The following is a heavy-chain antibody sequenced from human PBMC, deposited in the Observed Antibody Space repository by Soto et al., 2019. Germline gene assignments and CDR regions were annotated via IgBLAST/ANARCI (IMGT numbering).Heavy chain of an antibody. CDR3: ARDSRYCTDSGCSIMRDAFDV. Sequence: QVLLQESGPGLVKPSGTLSLTCTVSHFSVTNNKYWSWVRQSPWKPLEWLGEIYHSGTTYYNPSLSRRVSMSMDKSKNQIALILTSVTAADTAVYDCARDSRYCTDSGCSIMRDAFDVWGQGKLFTVSA. CDR2: IYHSGTT. D-gene: IGHD2-15*01. CDR1: HFSVTNNKY. V-gene: IGHV4-4*02. J-gene: IGHJ3*01.